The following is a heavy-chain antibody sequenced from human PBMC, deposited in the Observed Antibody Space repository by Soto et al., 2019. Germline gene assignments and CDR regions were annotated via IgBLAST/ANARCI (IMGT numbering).Heavy chain of an antibody. CDR3: ARAGLLYDSSGLYAFDV. CDR2: ISYDGNNE. Sequence: GGSLRLSCAASGFTFSSYAMQWVRQAPGKGLEWVALISYDGNNEYYADSVKGRFTISRDNSKNTVYLQMNRLRPEDTAVYYCARAGLLYDSSGLYAFDVWGPRTMVTVSS. J-gene: IGHJ3*01. D-gene: IGHD3-22*01. V-gene: IGHV3-30-3*01. CDR1: GFTFSSYA.